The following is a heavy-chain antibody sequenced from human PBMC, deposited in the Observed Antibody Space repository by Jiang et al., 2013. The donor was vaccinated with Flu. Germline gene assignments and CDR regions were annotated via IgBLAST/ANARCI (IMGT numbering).Heavy chain of an antibody. CDR1: GGTFSSYA. J-gene: IGHJ3*02. V-gene: IGHV1-18*01. Sequence: GAEVKKPGSSVKVSCKASGGTFSSYAISWVRQAPGQGLEWMGWISAYNGNTNYAQKLQGRVTMTTDTSTSTAYMELRSLRSDDTAVYYCARQGGGEPHDAFDIWGQGTMVTVSS. CDR3: ARQGGGEPHDAFDI. CDR2: ISAYNGNT. D-gene: IGHD3-16*01.